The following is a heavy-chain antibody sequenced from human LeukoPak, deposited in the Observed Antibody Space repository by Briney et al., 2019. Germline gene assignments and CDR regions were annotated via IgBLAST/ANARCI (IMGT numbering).Heavy chain of an antibody. J-gene: IGHJ3*02. D-gene: IGHD1-7*01. CDR2: IYYSGST. V-gene: IGHV4-30-4*08. Sequence: SQTLSLTCTVSGGSTSRGDYYWSWIRQPPGEGLEWHGYIYYSGSTYYNPSLKSRVTISVDTSKNQFSLKLSSVTAGDTAVYYCARDRLELQDAFDIWGQGTMVTVSS. CDR1: GGSTSRGDYY. CDR3: ARDRLELQDAFDI.